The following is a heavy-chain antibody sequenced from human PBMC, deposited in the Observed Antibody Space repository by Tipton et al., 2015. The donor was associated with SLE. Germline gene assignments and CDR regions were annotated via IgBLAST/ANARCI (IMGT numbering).Heavy chain of an antibody. J-gene: IGHJ4*02. Sequence: TLSLTCSVSGDSIGSDYWNWIRQPPGKGLEWIGYIYHSGSTSYNPSLKSRVTISIDTSKTHFSLKLSSVTAADTAVYYCARDVAAEFDYWGQGTLVTVSS. CDR2: IYHSGST. CDR3: ARDVAAEFDY. V-gene: IGHV4-59*12. CDR1: GDSIGSDY. D-gene: IGHD6-13*01.